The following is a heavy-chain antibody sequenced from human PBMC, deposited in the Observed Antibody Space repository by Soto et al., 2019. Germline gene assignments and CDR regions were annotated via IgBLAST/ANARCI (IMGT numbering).Heavy chain of an antibody. CDR2: IYHSGST. CDR1: GGSISSGGYS. J-gene: IGHJ5*01. V-gene: IGHV4-30-2*01. CDR3: DRASWSNWFDV. Sequence: QLQLQESGSGLVKPSQTLSLTCAVSGGSISSGGYSWSWIRQPPGKGLEWIGYIYHSGSTYYNPSLKSRVSISVDRYKNQFSLRLSSVTAADTALYYCDRASWSNWFDVWGQGTVVTVSS.